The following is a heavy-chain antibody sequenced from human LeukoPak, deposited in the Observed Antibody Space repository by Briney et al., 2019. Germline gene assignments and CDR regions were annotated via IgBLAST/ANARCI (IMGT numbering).Heavy chain of an antibody. D-gene: IGHD3-9*01. CDR3: SRVLTSGTRRFLP. CDR2: IRSKADGGTT. V-gene: IGHV3-49*04. CDR1: GFIFGDYG. J-gene: IGHJ5*02. Sequence: SGGSLRLSCTASGFIFGDYGLSWVRQAPGKGLEWVGFIRSKADGGTTEYAASVKGRFTISRDDSKSIAYLQMTILETEGAAVFYCSRVLTSGTRRFLPWGQGTLVPVSS.